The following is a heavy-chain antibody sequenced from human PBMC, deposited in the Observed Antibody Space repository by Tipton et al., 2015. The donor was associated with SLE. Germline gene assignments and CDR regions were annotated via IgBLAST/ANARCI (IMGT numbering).Heavy chain of an antibody. V-gene: IGHV4-59*01. Sequence: GLVKPSETLSLTCTVSGASISSYCWSWIRQSPGKGLEWIGYICYSERANYNPSLESRVTISEDTSRNDFSLKVSSVDGADTAVYYCARMAGTSGSGWYDYWGQGALVTVSS. CDR1: GASISSYC. D-gene: IGHD6-19*01. J-gene: IGHJ4*02. CDR3: ARMAGTSGSGWYDY. CDR2: ICYSERA.